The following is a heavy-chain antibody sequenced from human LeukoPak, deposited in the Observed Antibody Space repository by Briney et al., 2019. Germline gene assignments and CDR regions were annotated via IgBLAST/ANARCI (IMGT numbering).Heavy chain of an antibody. CDR1: GGSMSPYH. V-gene: IGHV4-59*01. CDR2: IYYSGST. J-gene: IGHJ3*02. Sequence: PSETLSLTCTVSGGSMSPYHWGWIRQPPGKGLEWTGYIYYSGSTNYNPSLKSRVTISVDTSKNQFSLKLSSVTAADTAVYYCARQWPSDAFDIWGQGTMVTVSS. D-gene: IGHD6-19*01. CDR3: ARQWPSDAFDI.